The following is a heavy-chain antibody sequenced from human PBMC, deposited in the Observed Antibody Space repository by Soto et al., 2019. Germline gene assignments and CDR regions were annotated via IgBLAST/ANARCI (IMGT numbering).Heavy chain of an antibody. Sequence: QVQLAQSGAEMTKPGSSVKVSCRASGGSFSDFAFSWVRQAPGQGLEWMGGIIPMFAATKYAQRLQDRVTITADESTNTVYLALNSLTSEDTAIYYCARGAIVAVPAAPSSYHDYTNYRFDSWGQGTLVTVSS. D-gene: IGHD2-15*01. CDR2: IIPMFAAT. CDR3: ARGAIVAVPAAPSSYHDYTNYRFDS. CDR1: GGSFSDFA. J-gene: IGHJ4*02. V-gene: IGHV1-69*01.